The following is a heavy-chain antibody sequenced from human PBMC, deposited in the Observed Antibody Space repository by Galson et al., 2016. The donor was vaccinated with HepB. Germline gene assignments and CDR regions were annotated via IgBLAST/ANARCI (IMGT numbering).Heavy chain of an antibody. CDR2: IYYSGST. V-gene: IGHV4-59*01. Sequence: TLSLTCTVSGDSTSTYYWSWIRQPPGKGLEWIGYIYYSGSTNYSPSLKSRVTISVDTSKNQFSLKLSSVTAADTAVYYCARDLTMVTTGWFDPWGQGTLVTVSS. J-gene: IGHJ5*02. D-gene: IGHD5-18*01. CDR3: ARDLTMVTTGWFDP. CDR1: GDSTSTYY.